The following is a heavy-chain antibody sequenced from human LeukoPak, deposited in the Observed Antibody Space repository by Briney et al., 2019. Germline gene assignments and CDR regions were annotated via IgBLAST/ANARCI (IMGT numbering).Heavy chain of an antibody. CDR2: TRNKANSYTT. CDR1: GFTFSTYS. CDR3: ARAHDFWSGYVFDY. D-gene: IGHD3-3*01. V-gene: IGHV3-72*01. J-gene: IGHJ4*02. Sequence: GGSLRLSCTASGFTFSTYSMNWVRQAPGKGLEWVGRTRNKANSYTTEYAASVKGRLTISRDDSKNSLYLQMNSLKTEDTAVYYCARAHDFWSGYVFDYWGQGTLVTVSS.